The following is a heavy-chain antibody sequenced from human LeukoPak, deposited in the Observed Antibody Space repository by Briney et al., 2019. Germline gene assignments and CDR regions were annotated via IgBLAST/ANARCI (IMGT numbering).Heavy chain of an antibody. CDR2: ISSSGSSM. CDR1: GLTFSDYY. J-gene: IGHJ2*01. Sequence: PGGSLRLSCATSGLTFSDYYMTWIRQAPGKGLEWVSDISSSGSSMYYADSVEGRFTVSRDNAKNSLYLEMNSLRVEDTALYYCARPLGGTYNNWYFDLWGRGTLVTVSS. D-gene: IGHD1-26*01. CDR3: ARPLGGTYNNWYFDL. V-gene: IGHV3-11*04.